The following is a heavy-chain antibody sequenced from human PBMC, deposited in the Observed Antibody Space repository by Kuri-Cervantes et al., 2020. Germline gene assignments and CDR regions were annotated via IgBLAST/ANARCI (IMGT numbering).Heavy chain of an antibody. Sequence: GESLKISCAAPGFTFSNAWMSWVRQAPGKGLEWVAVISYDGSNKYYADSVKGRFTISRDNSKNTLYLQMNGLRAEDTAVYYCARDSHYGWYGVDYWGQGTLVTVSS. CDR1: GFTFSNAW. CDR2: ISYDGSNK. J-gene: IGHJ4*02. CDR3: ARDSHYGWYGVDY. D-gene: IGHD6-19*01. V-gene: IGHV3-30-3*01.